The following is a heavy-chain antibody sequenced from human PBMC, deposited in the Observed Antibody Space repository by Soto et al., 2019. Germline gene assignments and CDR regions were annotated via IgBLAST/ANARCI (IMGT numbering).Heavy chain of an antibody. CDR2: LSGSGDKK. CDR3: AKDLSSDYYGSGTP. J-gene: IGHJ5*02. D-gene: IGHD3-10*01. CDR1: GGSISSGGYY. V-gene: IGHV3-23*01. Sequence: ETLSLTCTVSGGSISSGGYYWSWIRQAPGKGLEWVSALSGSGDKKYYADSLKGRFTISRDNSKNTLYLQMNGLRAEDTAVYYCAKDLSSDYYGSGTPWGQGTLVTVSS.